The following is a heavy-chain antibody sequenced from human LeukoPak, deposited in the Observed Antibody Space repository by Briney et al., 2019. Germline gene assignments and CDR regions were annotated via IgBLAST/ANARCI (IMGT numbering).Heavy chain of an antibody. V-gene: IGHV3-20*04. CDR2: INWNGGST. CDR3: ARDGRRYCSGGSCYTYYYYGMDV. CDR1: GFTFDDYG. D-gene: IGHD2-15*01. Sequence: AGGSLRLSCAASGFTFDDYGMSWVRQAPGKGVEWISGINWNGGSTGYADSVKGRFTISRDNAKNSLYLQMNSLRAEDTALYYCARDGRRYCSGGSCYTYYYYGMDVWGQGTTVTVSS. J-gene: IGHJ6*02.